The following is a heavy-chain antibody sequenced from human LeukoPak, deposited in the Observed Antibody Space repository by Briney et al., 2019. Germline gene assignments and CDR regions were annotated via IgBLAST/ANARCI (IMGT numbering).Heavy chain of an antibody. D-gene: IGHD5-18*01. CDR3: ATGGYSYGYDYFDY. V-gene: IGHV3-7*01. J-gene: IGHJ4*02. Sequence: GGSLRLSCAASGFTFSSYWMSWVRQAPGKGLEWVANIKQDGSEKYYVDSVKGRFTISRDNAKNSLYLQMNSLRAEDTAVYYCATGGYSYGYDYFDYWGQGTLVTVSS. CDR1: GFTFSSYW. CDR2: IKQDGSEK.